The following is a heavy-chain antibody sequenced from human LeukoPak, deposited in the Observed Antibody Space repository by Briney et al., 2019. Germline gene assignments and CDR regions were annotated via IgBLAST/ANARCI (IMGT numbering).Heavy chain of an antibody. J-gene: IGHJ6*02. D-gene: IGHD2-21*01. V-gene: IGHV1-8*02. CDR1: GYTFTGYY. Sequence: ASVKVSCKASGYTFTGYYMHWVRQAPGQGLEWMGWMNPNSGNTGYAQKFQGRVTMTRNTSISTAYMELSSLRSEDTAVYYCARKRVSLYYYYGMDVWGQGTTVTVSS. CDR3: ARKRVSLYYYYGMDV. CDR2: MNPNSGNT.